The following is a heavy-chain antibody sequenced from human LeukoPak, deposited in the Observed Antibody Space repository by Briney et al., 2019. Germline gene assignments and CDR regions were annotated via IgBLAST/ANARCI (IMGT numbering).Heavy chain of an antibody. D-gene: IGHD3-9*01. CDR2: VFSDGGT. V-gene: IGHV4-61*02. CDR1: GGSIIGDHSY. CDR3: ARDRAYDYDIRLES. J-gene: IGHJ4*02. Sequence: PSQTLSLTCTVSGGSIIGDHSYEKSYWTWVRQPAGQGLEWIGRVFSDGGTNFNPSLQSRLTISMDTSKNQFSLSLSSVTAADTAIYYCARDRAYDYDIRLESWGQGILVTVSS.